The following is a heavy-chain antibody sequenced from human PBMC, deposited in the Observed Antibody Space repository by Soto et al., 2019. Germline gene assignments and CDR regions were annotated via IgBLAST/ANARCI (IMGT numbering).Heavy chain of an antibody. Sequence: PSETLSLTCAVYGGSFSGYYWSWIRQPPGKGLEWIGEINHSGSTNYNPSLKSRVTISVDTSKNQFSLKLSSVTAADTAVYYCARGRRITMVRGVSNFDYWGQGTLVTVSS. V-gene: IGHV4-34*01. CDR3: ARGRRITMVRGVSNFDY. J-gene: IGHJ4*02. CDR2: INHSGST. CDR1: GGSFSGYY. D-gene: IGHD3-10*01.